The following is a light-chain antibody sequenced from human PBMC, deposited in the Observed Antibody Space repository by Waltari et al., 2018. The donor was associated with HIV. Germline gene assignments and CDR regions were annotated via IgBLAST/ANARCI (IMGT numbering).Light chain of an antibody. Sequence: GERATINCKSSQSLLYGSNNKNFLAWYQQKPGQPPKLLIYWASTRDSGVPDRFSGSGSGTGFTLTISNLQAEDVAIYYCHQYYTIPRTFGQGTRLEI. J-gene: IGKJ1*01. CDR2: WAS. CDR1: QSLLYGSNNKNF. CDR3: HQYYTIPRT. V-gene: IGKV4-1*01.